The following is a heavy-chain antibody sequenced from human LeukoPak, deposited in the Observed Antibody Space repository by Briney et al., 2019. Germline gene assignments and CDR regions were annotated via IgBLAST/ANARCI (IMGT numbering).Heavy chain of an antibody. Sequence: PGGSLRLSCAASGFTFSSYEMNWVRQAPGKGLEWVSYISSSGSTIYYADSVKGRFTISRDNAKNSLYLQKNSLRAEDTAVYYCARDQDSSGWSVGFDPWGQGTLVTVSS. D-gene: IGHD6-19*01. V-gene: IGHV3-48*03. CDR3: ARDQDSSGWSVGFDP. CDR1: GFTFSSYE. CDR2: ISSSGSTI. J-gene: IGHJ5*02.